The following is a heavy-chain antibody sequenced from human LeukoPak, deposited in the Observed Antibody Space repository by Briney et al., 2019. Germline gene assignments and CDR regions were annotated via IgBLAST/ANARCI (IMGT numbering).Heavy chain of an antibody. D-gene: IGHD4-17*01. Sequence: GGSLMLSCSAYGFTFSCYAMSWVRQARGKGLGWVSAISGSGGSTYDADSVRGRVTISRNNANNTLYLEINSLRAEDTAVYYCAKDPRVSYGDYIIRWGLGTLVIVSS. J-gene: IGHJ4*02. CDR3: AKDPRVSYGDYIIR. CDR2: ISGSGGST. V-gene: IGHV3-23*01. CDR1: GFTFSCYA.